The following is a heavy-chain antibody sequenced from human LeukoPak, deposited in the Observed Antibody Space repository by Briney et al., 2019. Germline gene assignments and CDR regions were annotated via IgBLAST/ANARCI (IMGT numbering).Heavy chain of an antibody. J-gene: IGHJ4*02. V-gene: IGHV1-2*02. D-gene: IGHD2-21*02. CDR3: ARASPYSIVVVTV. CDR1: GYTFTGYY. Sequence: GASVKVSCKASGYTFTGYYTHWVRQAPGQGLEWMGWINPNSGGTNYAQKFQGRVTMTRDTSISTAYMELSRLRSDDTAVYYCARASPYSIVVVTVWGQGTLVTVSS. CDR2: INPNSGGT.